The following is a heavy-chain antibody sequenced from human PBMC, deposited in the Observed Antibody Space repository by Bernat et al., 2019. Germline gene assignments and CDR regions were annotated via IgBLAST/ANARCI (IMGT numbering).Heavy chain of an antibody. D-gene: IGHD2-2*01. J-gene: IGHJ6*03. CDR1: GFTFSSYG. CDR3: ARLHCSSTSCYVTGYYYYYYMDV. V-gene: IGHV3-30*03. CDR2: ISYDGSNK. Sequence: QVQLVESGGGVVQPGRSLRLSCAASGFTFSSYGMHWVRQAPGKGLEWVAVISYDGSNKYYADSVKGRFTISRDNSKNTLYLQMNSLRAEDTAVYYCARLHCSSTSCYVTGYYYYYYMDVWGKGTTVTVSS.